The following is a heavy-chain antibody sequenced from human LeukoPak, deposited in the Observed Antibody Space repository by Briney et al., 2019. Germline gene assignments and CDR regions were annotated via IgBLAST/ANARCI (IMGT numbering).Heavy chain of an antibody. D-gene: IGHD3-22*01. CDR2: INPHSGGT. J-gene: IGHJ4*02. Sequence: GASVKVSCKASGYTFTGNYMHWVRQAPGQGLEWMGWINPHSGGTDYAQKFQGRVTMTRDTSISTVYMELSSLRSDDTAVYYCTRCYYDTSGYYYAYYFDSWGQGTLVTVSS. V-gene: IGHV1-2*02. CDR3: TRCYYDTSGYYYAYYFDS. CDR1: GYTFTGNY.